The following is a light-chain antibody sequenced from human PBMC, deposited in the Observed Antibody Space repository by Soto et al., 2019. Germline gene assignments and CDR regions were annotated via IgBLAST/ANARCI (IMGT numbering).Light chain of an antibody. Sequence: EIVLTQSPATLSLSPGERAPLYCRASQSVSSYLAWYQQKPGQAPRLLIYDASNRATGIPARFSGSGSGTDFTLTISSLEPEDFAVYYCQQRSNWPALTFGGGTKVEIK. J-gene: IGKJ4*01. CDR2: DAS. CDR1: QSVSSY. V-gene: IGKV3-11*01. CDR3: QQRSNWPALT.